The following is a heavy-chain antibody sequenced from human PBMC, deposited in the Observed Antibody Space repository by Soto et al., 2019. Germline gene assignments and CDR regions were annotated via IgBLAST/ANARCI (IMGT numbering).Heavy chain of an antibody. CDR1: GGTISSWY. D-gene: IGHD6-19*01. J-gene: IGHJ3*02. CDR2: IYYSGST. Sequence: PEETLSPTCTVSGGTISSWYWSWIRQPPGKGLEWIGYIYYSGSTNCNPSLKSRVTISVDTSKNQFSLKLSSVTAADTAVYYCARDLPGIAVAGHDAFDIWGQGTMVTVSS. V-gene: IGHV4-59*12. CDR3: ARDLPGIAVAGHDAFDI.